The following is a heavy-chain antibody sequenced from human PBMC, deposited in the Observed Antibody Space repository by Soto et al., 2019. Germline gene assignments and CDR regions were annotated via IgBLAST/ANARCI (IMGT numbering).Heavy chain of an antibody. Sequence: QITLKESGPTLVKPTQTLTLTCTFSGFSLSTSGVGVAWIRQPPGKALEWLALIYWDDDKRYRPSLESRLTIXXXPXXNQVVLTMTNIASVNTATYYCAYLPCSGGSCYWFSFSGMDVWGQGTTVTVSS. J-gene: IGHJ6*02. CDR1: GFSLSTSGVG. D-gene: IGHD2-15*01. V-gene: IGHV2-5*02. CDR2: IYWDDDK. CDR3: AYLPCSGGSCYWFSFSGMDV.